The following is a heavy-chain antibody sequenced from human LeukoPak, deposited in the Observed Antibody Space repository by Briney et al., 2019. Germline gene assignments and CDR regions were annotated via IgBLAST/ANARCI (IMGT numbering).Heavy chain of an antibody. CDR2: ISSSSSYI. D-gene: IGHD6-6*01. Sequence: ETLSLTCTVSGGSISSYYWSWIRQPPGKGLEWVSSISSSSSYIYYADSVKGRFTISRDNAKNSLYLQMNSLRAEDTAVYYCARDSSIAAYTYYYYGMDVWGQGTTVTVSS. J-gene: IGHJ6*02. CDR3: ARDSSIAAYTYYYYGMDV. V-gene: IGHV3-21*01. CDR1: GGSISSYY.